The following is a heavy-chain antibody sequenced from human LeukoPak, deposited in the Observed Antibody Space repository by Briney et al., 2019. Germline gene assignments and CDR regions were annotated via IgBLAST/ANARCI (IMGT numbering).Heavy chain of an antibody. Sequence: GGSLRLSCAASGFSFSSYAMSWVRQAPGKGLEWVSGISGSGGSTYYADSVKGRFTISRDNSKNTLYLQMNSLRDEDTAVYHCAKVRSLNWFDPWGQGTLVIVSS. CDR1: GFSFSSYA. CDR3: AKVRSLNWFDP. J-gene: IGHJ5*02. CDR2: ISGSGGST. V-gene: IGHV3-23*01.